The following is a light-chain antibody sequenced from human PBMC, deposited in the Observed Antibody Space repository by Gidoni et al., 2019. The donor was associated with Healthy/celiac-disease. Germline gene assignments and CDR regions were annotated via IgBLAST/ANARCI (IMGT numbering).Light chain of an antibody. CDR1: SSDVGGYNY. CDR3: SSDTSSSTGV. Sequence: QSALTQPASVSVSPGQSITISCTGTSSDVGGYNYVSWYQQLPGKAPKLMMYKVSNRPSGVSNRFSGSKTGNTASLTISGLKAEDEADYYCSSDTSSSTGVFGGGTKLTVL. V-gene: IGLV2-14*01. CDR2: KVS. J-gene: IGLJ3*02.